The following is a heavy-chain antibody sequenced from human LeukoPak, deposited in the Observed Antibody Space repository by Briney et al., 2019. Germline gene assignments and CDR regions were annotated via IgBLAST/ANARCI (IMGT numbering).Heavy chain of an antibody. J-gene: IGHJ4*02. CDR3: AKVGGIVVVVAAPNYFDY. CDR1: GFTFSSSA. D-gene: IGHD2-15*01. V-gene: IGHV3-30*18. Sequence: PGGSLRLSCAASGFTFSSSAMHWVRQAPGKGLEWVAVISYDGSNKYYADSVKGRFTISRDNSKNTLYLQMNSLRAEDTAVYYCAKVGGIVVVVAAPNYFDYWGQGTLVTVSS. CDR2: ISYDGSNK.